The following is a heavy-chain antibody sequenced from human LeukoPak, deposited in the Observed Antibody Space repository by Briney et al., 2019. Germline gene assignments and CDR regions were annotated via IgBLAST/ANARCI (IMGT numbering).Heavy chain of an antibody. V-gene: IGHV3-48*03. CDR3: STWLGDLLLSL. D-gene: IGHD6-19*01. CDR2: NIISGGSM. Sequence: RQAPGXXLEWISHNIISGGSMYYSDSVKGRFVVSRDPAKNSLYLQMNRLRDEDTATYYCSTWLGDLLLSLWGQGTMVTVSS. J-gene: IGHJ3*01.